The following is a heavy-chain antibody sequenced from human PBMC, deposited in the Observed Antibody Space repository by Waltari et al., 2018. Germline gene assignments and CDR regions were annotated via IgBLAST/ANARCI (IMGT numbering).Heavy chain of an antibody. CDR1: GGSITSNRHY. CDR3: ATYIGASIGTAAFDV. D-gene: IGHD5-12*01. Sequence: QLQLQESGPGLGKPSETLSLTCIASGGSITSNRHYWAWIRQPPGQGLEWIGTMSYNGATYSSPSLKSRVTVSRDTSKNHLSLKLGSVTAADTAVYYCATYIGASIGTAAFDVWGQGTMVTVSS. V-gene: IGHV4-39*02. J-gene: IGHJ3*01. CDR2: MSYNGAT.